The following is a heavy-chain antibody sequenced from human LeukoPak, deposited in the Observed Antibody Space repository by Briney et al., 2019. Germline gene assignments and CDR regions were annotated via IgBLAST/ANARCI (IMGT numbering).Heavy chain of an antibody. CDR3: ARDLPRIAAAGTTGGFDY. CDR1: GSTFSDYY. J-gene: IGHJ4*02. V-gene: IGHV3-11*04. CDR2: ISSSGSTI. D-gene: IGHD6-13*01. Sequence: GGSLRLSCAASGSTFSDYYMSWIRQAPGKGLEWVSYISSSGSTIYYADSVEGRFTITRDNAKNSLYLQMNSLRAEDTAVYYCARDLPRIAAAGTTGGFDYWGQGTLVTVSS.